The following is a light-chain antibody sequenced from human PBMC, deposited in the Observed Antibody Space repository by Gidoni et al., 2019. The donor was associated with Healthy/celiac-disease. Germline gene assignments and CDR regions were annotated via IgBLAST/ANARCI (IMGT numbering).Light chain of an antibody. V-gene: IGKV1-6*01. CDR3: LQDYT. J-gene: IGKJ1*01. CDR2: AAS. CDR1: QGFRND. Sequence: ALQMTQSPSSLSASVGDRVTITFRASQGFRNDLGWYQQEPGKAPKLLIYAASSLQSGVPSRVSGRESSTDFTLLIRRLHPEDFATYCCLQDYTFGQGTKVEIK.